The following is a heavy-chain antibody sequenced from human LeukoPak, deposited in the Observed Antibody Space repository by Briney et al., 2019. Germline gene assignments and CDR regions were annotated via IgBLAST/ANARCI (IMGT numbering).Heavy chain of an antibody. CDR2: INTNTGNP. D-gene: IGHD5-18*01. Sequence: ASVKVSCKASGYTFTNYFMHWVRQAPGQGLEWMGWINTNTGNPTYAQGFTGRFVFSLDTSVSTAYLQISSLKAEDTAVYYCARDLGRGSGYSYGFNYWGQGTLVTVSS. J-gene: IGHJ4*02. V-gene: IGHV7-4-1*02. CDR1: GYTFTNYF. CDR3: ARDLGRGSGYSYGFNY.